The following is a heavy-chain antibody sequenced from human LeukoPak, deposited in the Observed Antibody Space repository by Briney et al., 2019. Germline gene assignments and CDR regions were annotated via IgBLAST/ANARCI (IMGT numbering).Heavy chain of an antibody. CDR2: IYTSGST. J-gene: IGHJ4*02. Sequence: SETLSLTCTVSVGSISSGSYDWSWIRQRAGKGLEWSGRIYTSGSTNYNPSLKSRVTISVDASKNQFSLKLSSVTAADTAVYYCARARHGYIYGYRPNELGHFFDYWGQGTLVTVSS. CDR3: ARARHGYIYGYRPNELGHFFDY. V-gene: IGHV4-61*02. D-gene: IGHD5-18*01. CDR1: VGSISSGSYD.